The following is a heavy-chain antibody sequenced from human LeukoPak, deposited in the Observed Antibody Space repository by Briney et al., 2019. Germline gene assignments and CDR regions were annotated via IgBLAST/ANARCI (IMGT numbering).Heavy chain of an antibody. D-gene: IGHD3-10*01. CDR1: GGSISSSSYY. V-gene: IGHV4-61*05. J-gene: IGHJ4*02. CDR3: ARGVGPDY. Sequence: SETLSLTCTVSGGSISSSSYYWGWIRQPPGEGLEWIGYIYYTGSTNYNPSLKSRVTLSIDASKNQFSLKLSSVTTADTAVYYCARGVGPDYWGQGTLVTVSS. CDR2: IYYTGST.